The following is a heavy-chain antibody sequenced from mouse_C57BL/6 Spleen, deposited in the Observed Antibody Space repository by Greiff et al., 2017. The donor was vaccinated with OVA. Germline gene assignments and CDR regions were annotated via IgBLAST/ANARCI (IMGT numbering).Heavy chain of an antibody. Sequence: VQLQQSGAELVRPGASVTLSCKASGYTFTDYEMHWVKQTPVHGLEWIGAIDPETGGTAYNQKVKGKAILTADKSSSTAYMELRSLTSEDSAVYYCTRRGYAMDYWGQGTSVTVSS. CDR3: TRRGYAMDY. V-gene: IGHV1-15*01. J-gene: IGHJ4*01. CDR2: IDPETGGT. CDR1: GYTFTDYE.